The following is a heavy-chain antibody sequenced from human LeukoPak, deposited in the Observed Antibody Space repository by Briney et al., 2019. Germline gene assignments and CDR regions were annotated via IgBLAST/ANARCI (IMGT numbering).Heavy chain of an antibody. Sequence: PGRSLRLSCAASGFTFSSYAMHWVRQAPGKGLEWVAVISYDGSNKYYADSVKGRFTISRDNSKNTLYLQMNRLRAEDTAVYYCAREARAYCGGDCYSFAYWGQGTLVTVSS. V-gene: IGHV3-30*04. CDR1: GFTFSSYA. CDR2: ISYDGSNK. J-gene: IGHJ4*02. D-gene: IGHD2-21*02. CDR3: AREARAYCGGDCYSFAY.